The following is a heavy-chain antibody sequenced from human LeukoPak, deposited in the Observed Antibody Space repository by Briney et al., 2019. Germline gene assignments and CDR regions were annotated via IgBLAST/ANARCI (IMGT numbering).Heavy chain of an antibody. CDR2: ISSDVGST. CDR3: ARGMYYYDSSGYYYPYYFDY. Sequence: GSLRLSCSASGFTFSNHAMHWVRQASGKGLEYVSAISSDVGSTYYADSVKGRFTISRDNAKNSLYLQMNSLRAEDTAVYYCARGMYYYDSSGYYYPYYFDYWGQGTLVTVSS. CDR1: GFTFSNHA. V-gene: IGHV3-64*04. D-gene: IGHD3-22*01. J-gene: IGHJ4*02.